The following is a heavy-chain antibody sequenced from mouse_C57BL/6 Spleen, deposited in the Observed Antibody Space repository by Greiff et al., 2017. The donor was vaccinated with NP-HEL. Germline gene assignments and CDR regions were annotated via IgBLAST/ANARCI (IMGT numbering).Heavy chain of an antibody. Sequence: VKLQQPGAELVKPGASVKLSCKASGYTFTSYWMHWVKQRPGQGLEWIGMIHPNSGSTNYNEKFKSKATLTVDKSSSTAYMQLSSLTSEDSAVYYCARVTVVADYYAMDYWGQGTSVTVSS. V-gene: IGHV1-64*01. D-gene: IGHD1-1*01. CDR3: ARVTVVADYYAMDY. CDR2: IHPNSGST. J-gene: IGHJ4*01. CDR1: GYTFTSYW.